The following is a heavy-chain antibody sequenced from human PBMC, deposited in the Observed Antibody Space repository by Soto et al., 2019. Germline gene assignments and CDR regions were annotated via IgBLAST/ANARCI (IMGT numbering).Heavy chain of an antibody. CDR1: GLTFSSYG. D-gene: IGHD4-17*01. CDR3: AKDIIYGGNSWVFDY. V-gene: IGHV3-30*18. Sequence: QVQLVESGGGVAQPGRSLRLSCAASGLTFSSYGMHWVRQAPGKGLEWVAVISYDGSNKYYADSVKGRFTISRDNSKNTGYLQMNSLRAEDTAVYYCAKDIIYGGNSWVFDYWGQGTLVTVSS. CDR2: ISYDGSNK. J-gene: IGHJ4*02.